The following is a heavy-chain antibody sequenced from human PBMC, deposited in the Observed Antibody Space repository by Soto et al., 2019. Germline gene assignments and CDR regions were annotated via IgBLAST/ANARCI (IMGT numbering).Heavy chain of an antibody. J-gene: IGHJ5*02. D-gene: IGHD2-2*01. CDR1: GGSFSGYC. CDR2: TNHSGST. V-gene: IGHV4-34*01. Sequence: PSETLSLTCAVYGGSFSGYCWSWIRQPPGKGLEWIGETNHSGSTNYNPSLKSRVTISVDTSKNQFSLKLSSVTAADTAVYYCARGRYCSSTSCYVGSWFDPWGQGTLVTVSS. CDR3: ARGRYCSSTSCYVGSWFDP.